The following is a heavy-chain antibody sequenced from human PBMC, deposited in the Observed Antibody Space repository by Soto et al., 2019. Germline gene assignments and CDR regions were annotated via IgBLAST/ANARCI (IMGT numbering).Heavy chain of an antibody. J-gene: IGHJ4*02. D-gene: IGHD2-15*01. Sequence: QVQLVQSGAEVKKPGASVKVSCKASGYTFTSYAMHWVRQAPGQRLEWMGWINAGNGNTKYSQKCQGRVTITRDTSASTAYMELSSMRSEDTAVYCCARDLGGWPDYWGQGTLVTVSS. CDR1: GYTFTSYA. CDR2: INAGNGNT. V-gene: IGHV1-3*01. CDR3: ARDLGGWPDY.